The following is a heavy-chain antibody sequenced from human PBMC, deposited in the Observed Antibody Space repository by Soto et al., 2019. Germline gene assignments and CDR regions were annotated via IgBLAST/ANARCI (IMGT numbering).Heavy chain of an antibody. Sequence: QVRLVQSGPEVRRPGASVTVSCKASGYTFTHYFIHWVRRAPGQGVEWMGYINPKSGDTHYSQTFRGRVSMTVDTSTDTASVGLSSLKSDDTAVYFCARVPGHKNSRGDFWGQGTPITVSS. D-gene: IGHD3-10*01. CDR1: GYTFTHYF. J-gene: IGHJ4*02. CDR2: INPKSGDT. V-gene: IGHV1-2*02. CDR3: ARVPGHKNSRGDF.